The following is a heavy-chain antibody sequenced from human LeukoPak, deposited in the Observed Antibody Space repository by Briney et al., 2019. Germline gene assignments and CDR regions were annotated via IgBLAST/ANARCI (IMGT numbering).Heavy chain of an antibody. V-gene: IGHV3-30-3*01. Sequence: PGRALRLSCAASGFTFSSYAMHWVRPAPGKGLEWVAVISYDGSNKYYADSVKGRFTISRDNSKNTLYLQMNSLRAEDTAVYYCARREVTRAYYDILTGYYSSYYYYGMDVWGQGTTVTVSS. D-gene: IGHD3-9*01. J-gene: IGHJ6*02. CDR2: ISYDGSNK. CDR3: ARREVTRAYYDILTGYYSSYYYYGMDV. CDR1: GFTFSSYA.